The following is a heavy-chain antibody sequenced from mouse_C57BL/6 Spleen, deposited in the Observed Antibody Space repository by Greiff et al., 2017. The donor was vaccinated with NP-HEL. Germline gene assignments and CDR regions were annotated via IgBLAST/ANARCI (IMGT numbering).Heavy chain of an antibody. V-gene: IGHV1-82*01. J-gene: IGHJ4*01. CDR2: IYPGDGDT. CDR3: ARYYYGSSLYYAMDY. CDR1: GYAFSSSW. D-gene: IGHD1-1*01. Sequence: LVESGPELVKPGASVKISCKASGYAFSSSWMNWVKQRPGKGLEWIGRIYPGDGDTNYNGKFKGKATLTADKSSSTAYMQLSSLTSEDSAVYFCARYYYGSSLYYAMDYWGQGTSVTVSS.